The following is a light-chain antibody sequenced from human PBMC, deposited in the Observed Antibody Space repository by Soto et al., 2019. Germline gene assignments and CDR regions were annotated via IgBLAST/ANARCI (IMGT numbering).Light chain of an antibody. CDR2: GAS. CDR1: QSVSSN. J-gene: IGKJ1*01. Sequence: EIVMTQSPATLSVSPGERATLSCRATQSVSSNLAWYQQKHGQAPRLLICGASTRATGLPARFSGSGSGTEFTLTISSLQPEDFAVYYCQQYNNRWTFGQGTKVEIK. CDR3: QQYNNRWT. V-gene: IGKV3-15*01.